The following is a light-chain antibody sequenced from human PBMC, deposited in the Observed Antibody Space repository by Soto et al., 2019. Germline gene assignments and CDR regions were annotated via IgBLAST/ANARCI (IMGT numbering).Light chain of an antibody. CDR2: EVT. Sequence: QSALAQPASASGSPGQSITISCTGTTSDIGAYNYVSWYQQHAGNAPKLMIYEVTHRPSGVPPRFSGSKSGHTTSLTVSGLHAEDEAHYYCCSATGINTHVFAGGTKVTVL. J-gene: IGLJ1*01. V-gene: IGLV2-14*01. CDR1: TSDIGAYNY. CDR3: CSATGINTHV.